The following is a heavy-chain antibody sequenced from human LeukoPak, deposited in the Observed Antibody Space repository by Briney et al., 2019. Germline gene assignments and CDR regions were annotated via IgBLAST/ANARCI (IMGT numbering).Heavy chain of an antibody. Sequence: SVKVSCKTSGGTFSRFAISWVRQAPGQGLEWMGGIIPIFGPANYAQKFQGRVTITADGSTSTAYMELSSLRSEDTALYYCAKSTYYYGSGEGSNYWYFDLWGRGTLVTVSS. CDR1: GGTFSRFA. CDR3: AKSTYYYGSGEGSNYWYFDL. V-gene: IGHV1-69*13. CDR2: IIPIFGPA. D-gene: IGHD3-10*01. J-gene: IGHJ2*01.